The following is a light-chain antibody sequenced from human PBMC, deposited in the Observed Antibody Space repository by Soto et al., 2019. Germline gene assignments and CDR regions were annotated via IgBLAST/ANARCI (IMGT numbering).Light chain of an antibody. CDR3: QQYKNWPPLT. CDR2: GAF. Sequence: EIVMTQSPATLSVSPGETATLSCRASQSVSFHLAWYQQKPGQGPRLLIYGAFTRATGIPARFSGSGSGTDFTLTISSLQSEDFALHYCQQYKNWPPLTFGGGTKVEIK. V-gene: IGKV3-15*01. CDR1: QSVSFH. J-gene: IGKJ4*01.